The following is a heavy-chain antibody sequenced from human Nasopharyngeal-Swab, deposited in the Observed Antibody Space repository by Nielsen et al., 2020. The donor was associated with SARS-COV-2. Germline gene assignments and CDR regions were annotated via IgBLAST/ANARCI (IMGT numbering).Heavy chain of an antibody. CDR3: AKDLTYYYDSSGYNREGYYYYGMDV. Sequence: WIRQPPGKGLEWVSDIYSGGSSTYYADSVKGRFTISRDNSKNTLYLQMNSLRAEDTAVYYCAKDLTYYYDSSGYNREGYYYYGMDVWGQGTTVTVSS. CDR2: IYSGGSST. D-gene: IGHD3-22*01. V-gene: IGHV3-23*03. J-gene: IGHJ6*02.